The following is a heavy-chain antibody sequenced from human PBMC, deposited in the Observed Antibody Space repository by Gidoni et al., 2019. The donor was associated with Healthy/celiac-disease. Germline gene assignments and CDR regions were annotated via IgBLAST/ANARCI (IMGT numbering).Heavy chain of an antibody. D-gene: IGHD3-22*01. CDR1: GFTFSNAW. J-gene: IGHJ4*02. Sequence: EVQLVESGGGLVKPGGSLRLSCAASGFTFSNAWMSWVRQAPGKGLEWVGRIKSKTDGGTTDYAAPVKGRFTISRDDSKNTLYLQMNSLKTEDTAVYYCTTPRYYDSSGYYYWGQGTLVTVSS. V-gene: IGHV3-15*01. CDR2: IKSKTDGGTT. CDR3: TTPRYYDSSGYYY.